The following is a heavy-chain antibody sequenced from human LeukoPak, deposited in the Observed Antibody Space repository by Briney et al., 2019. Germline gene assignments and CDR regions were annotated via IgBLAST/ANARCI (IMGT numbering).Heavy chain of an antibody. D-gene: IGHD3-16*01. V-gene: IGHV3-64D*06. Sequence: RPGGSLRLSCAASGFTFSSYSMNWVRQAPGKGPEYVSTISGSGNGFSIYYADSVKGRFTISRDNSKNIVYLQMNGLRSEDTAVYYCVKDFGRVRGTPDSWGQGTLVTVSS. CDR2: ISGSGNGFSI. J-gene: IGHJ4*02. CDR3: VKDFGRVRGTPDS. CDR1: GFTFSSYS.